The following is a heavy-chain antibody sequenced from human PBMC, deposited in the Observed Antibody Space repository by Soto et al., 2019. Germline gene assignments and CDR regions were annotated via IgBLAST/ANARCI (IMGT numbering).Heavy chain of an antibody. J-gene: IGHJ4*02. V-gene: IGHV1-46*02. CDR2: IHPSGGGS. Sequence: GASVKVSCKASGGTFNTYTITWVRQAPGQGLEWMGMIHPSGGGSTYAQKFLGRVTMTMDSSTSTVFMELTSLRSADTAVYYCARGGHIAVVTDSFDSWGQGTLVTV. CDR1: GGTFNTYT. D-gene: IGHD2-21*02. CDR3: ARGGHIAVVTDSFDS.